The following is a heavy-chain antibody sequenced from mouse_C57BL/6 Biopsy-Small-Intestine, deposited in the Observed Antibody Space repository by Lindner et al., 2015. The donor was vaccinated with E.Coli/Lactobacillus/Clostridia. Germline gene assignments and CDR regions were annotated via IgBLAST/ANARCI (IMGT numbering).Heavy chain of an antibody. CDR1: GYTFTIYG. V-gene: IGHV1-81*01. Sequence: SVKVSCKASGYTFTIYGLTWVRQAPGQGFEWMGWISASSGNTHYAQKLQGRVTMTTDTSTNTAYMELTSLRSDDTAVYYCARDFGGIDYWGQGTLVTVSS. CDR2: ISASSGNT. CDR3: ARDFGGIDY. J-gene: IGHJ4*01.